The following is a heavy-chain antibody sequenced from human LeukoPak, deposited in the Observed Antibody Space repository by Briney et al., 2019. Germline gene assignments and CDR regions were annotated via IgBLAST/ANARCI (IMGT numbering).Heavy chain of an antibody. CDR2: INPSGGST. CDR3: ARNYYGSGTPGRYFDY. D-gene: IGHD3-10*01. J-gene: IGHJ4*02. Sequence: GASVKVSCKASGCTFTSYYMHWVRQAPGQGLEWMGIINPSGGSTSYAQKFQGRVTMTRDTSTSTVYMELSSLRSEDTAVYYCARNYYGSGTPGRYFDYWGQGTPVTVSS. V-gene: IGHV1-46*01. CDR1: GCTFTSYY.